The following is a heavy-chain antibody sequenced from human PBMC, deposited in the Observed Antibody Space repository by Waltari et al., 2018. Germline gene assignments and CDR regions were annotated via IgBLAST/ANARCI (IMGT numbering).Heavy chain of an antibody. CDR3: ARGNTKYGMDV. V-gene: IGHV3-53*01. CDR2: LYHAGNT. CDR1: GFTVSSYS. D-gene: IGHD3-10*01. Sequence: EVQLVESGGHLIQPGGSLGLSCEASGFTVSSYSMNWVRQAPGKGLEWVSILYHAGNTYYADAVKGRFTFSRDNSKNTLYLQMNSLRAEDTAVYYCARGNTKYGMDVWGQGTTVTVSS. J-gene: IGHJ6*02.